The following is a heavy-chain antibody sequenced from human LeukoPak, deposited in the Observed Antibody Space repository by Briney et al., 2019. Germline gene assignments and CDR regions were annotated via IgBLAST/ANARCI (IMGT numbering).Heavy chain of an antibody. D-gene: IGHD3-10*01. CDR2: INTDTGRP. V-gene: IGHV7-4-1*02. CDR3: ARDGDGDV. J-gene: IGHJ6*04. CDR1: GYTFTSYD. Sequence: ASVKVSCKASGYTFTSYDINWVRQATGQGLEWMGWINTDTGRPTCAQGFTGRFVFSLDTSVTTAYLQISSLRPEDTAVYYCARDGDGDVWGNGTTVTVSS.